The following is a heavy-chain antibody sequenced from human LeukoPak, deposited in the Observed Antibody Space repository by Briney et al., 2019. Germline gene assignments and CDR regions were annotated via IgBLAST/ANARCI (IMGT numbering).Heavy chain of an antibody. Sequence: PGGSLRLSCAASGFTFSSYGMHWVRQAPGKGLEWVAVIWYDGSNKYYADSVKGRFTISRDNSKNTLYLQMNSLRAEDTAVYYCARVNYYDSSGLRDYWGQGTLVTVSS. D-gene: IGHD3-22*01. J-gene: IGHJ4*02. CDR3: ARVNYYDSSGLRDY. CDR2: IWYDGSNK. CDR1: GFTFSSYG. V-gene: IGHV3-33*01.